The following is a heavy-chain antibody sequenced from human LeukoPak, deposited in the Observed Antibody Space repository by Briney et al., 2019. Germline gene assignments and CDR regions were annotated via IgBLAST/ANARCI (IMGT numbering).Heavy chain of an antibody. CDR1: GGSISDSY. CDR2: IYTGGST. J-gene: IGHJ6*02. Sequence: PSETLSLTCTVSGGSISDSYWSWLRQSPGKGLEWIGYIYTGGSTHFNPSLKSRVTMSVDTSKKQFSLKLSSVTAADTAVYYCAPAGMDVWGQGTTVTVSS. CDR3: APAGMDV. V-gene: IGHV4-4*09.